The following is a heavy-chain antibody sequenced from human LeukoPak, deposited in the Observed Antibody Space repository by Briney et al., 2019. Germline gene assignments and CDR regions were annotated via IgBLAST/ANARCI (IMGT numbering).Heavy chain of an antibody. V-gene: IGHV3-74*01. Sequence: GGSLRLSCAASGFTFSSYWMHWVRQVQGKGLVWVSRVNSDGSSTSYADSVKGRFTISRDNAKNTLYVQMNSLRAEDTAVYYCSTGSGHAFDIWGRGTMVTVSS. D-gene: IGHD3-10*01. CDR2: VNSDGSST. J-gene: IGHJ3*02. CDR1: GFTFSSYW. CDR3: STGSGHAFDI.